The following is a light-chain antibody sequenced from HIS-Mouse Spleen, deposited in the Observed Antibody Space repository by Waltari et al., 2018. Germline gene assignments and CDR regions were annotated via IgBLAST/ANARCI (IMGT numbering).Light chain of an antibody. Sequence: SYVLTRPPSVSVAPGKTARITCGGNNIGSKSVHWYQQKPGQAPVLVVYDASDRPSGIPERFSGSNSGNTATLTISRVEAGDEADYYCQVWDSSSDHVVFGGGTKLTVL. CDR1: NIGSKS. V-gene: IGLV3-21*03. CDR3: QVWDSSSDHVV. J-gene: IGLJ2*01. CDR2: DAS.